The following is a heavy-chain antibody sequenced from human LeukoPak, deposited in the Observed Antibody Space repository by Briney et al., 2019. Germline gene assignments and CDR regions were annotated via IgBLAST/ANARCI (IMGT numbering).Heavy chain of an antibody. J-gene: IGHJ4*02. Sequence: SVKVSCKASGGTFSSYAISWVRQAPGQGLEWMGGIIPIFGTANYAQKFQGRVTITADESTSTAYMELSSLRSEDTAVYYCARDLCSTTSCFDYWGQGTLVSVSS. D-gene: IGHD2-2*01. CDR1: GGTFSSYA. CDR3: ARDLCSTTSCFDY. CDR2: IIPIFGTA. V-gene: IGHV1-69*13.